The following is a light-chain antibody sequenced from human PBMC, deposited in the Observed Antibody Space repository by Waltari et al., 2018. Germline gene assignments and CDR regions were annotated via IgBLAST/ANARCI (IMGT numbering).Light chain of an antibody. CDR2: AKK. J-gene: IGLJ3*02. Sequence: QSVLTQPPSMSAAPGQKVTTSNLGINSVSWYQQLPGTAPKLLIYAKKKRPPGIPDRFSGSRYDTSATLGITGLQTGDEADYYCATWDSSLNTGVFGGGTKLTVL. V-gene: IGLV1-51*01. CDR3: ATWDSSLNTGV. CDR1: LGINS.